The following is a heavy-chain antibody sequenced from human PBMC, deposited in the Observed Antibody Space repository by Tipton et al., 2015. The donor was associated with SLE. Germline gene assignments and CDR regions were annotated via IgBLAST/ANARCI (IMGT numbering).Heavy chain of an antibody. J-gene: IGHJ3*02. CDR1: GGSINSSYYY. V-gene: IGHV4-39*07. CDR2: IYYRGST. CDR3: ARVAVAGLDAFDI. D-gene: IGHD6-19*01. Sequence: TLSLTCTVSGGSINSSYYYWGWIRQPPGTGVEWIGEIYYRGSTNYNPSLKSRVTMSVDTSTNQFSLKLSSVTAADTAVYYCARVAVAGLDAFDIWGQGTMVTVSS.